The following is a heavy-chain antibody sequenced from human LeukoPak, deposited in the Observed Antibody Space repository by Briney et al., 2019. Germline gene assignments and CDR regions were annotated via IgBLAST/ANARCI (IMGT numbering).Heavy chain of an antibody. D-gene: IGHD6-13*01. CDR1: GGSFSGYY. V-gene: IGHV4-34*01. Sequence: SETLSLTCAVYGGSFSGYYWSWIRQPPGKGLEWIGEINHSGSTNYNPSLKSRVTISVDTSKNQFSLKLSSVTAADTAVYYCARGTIAAAVQNWFDPWGQGTLVTVSS. J-gene: IGHJ5*02. CDR2: INHSGST. CDR3: ARGTIAAAVQNWFDP.